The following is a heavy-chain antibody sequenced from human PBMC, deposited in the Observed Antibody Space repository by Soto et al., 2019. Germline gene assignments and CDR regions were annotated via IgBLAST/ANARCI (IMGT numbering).Heavy chain of an antibody. V-gene: IGHV5-51*01. CDR2: MYPDDSDI. J-gene: IGHJ3*02. D-gene: IGHD3-22*01. Sequence: GESLKISCKASGYSFSFYWIGWVRQMPGKGLEWMAIMYPDDSDIRYSPSFEAHVTISADKSTSTAFLQWSSLKASDTAMYYCATAYVYDFENSNYYRDAFDIWGQGTLVTV. CDR1: GYSFSFYW. CDR3: ATAYVYDFENSNYYRDAFDI.